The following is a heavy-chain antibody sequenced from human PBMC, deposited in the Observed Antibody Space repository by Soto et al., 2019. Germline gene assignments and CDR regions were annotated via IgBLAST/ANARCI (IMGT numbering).Heavy chain of an antibody. CDR2: MNPNSGNT. Sequence: ASVKVSCKASGYTFTSYDINWVRQATGQGLEWMGWMNPNSGNTGYAQKFQGRVTMTRNTSISTAYMELSSLRSEDTAVYYCARRGDYDFWSGYYANYYYYYMDVWGKGTTVTVSS. CDR1: GYTFTSYD. CDR3: ARRGDYDFWSGYYANYYYYYMDV. D-gene: IGHD3-3*01. V-gene: IGHV1-8*01. J-gene: IGHJ6*03.